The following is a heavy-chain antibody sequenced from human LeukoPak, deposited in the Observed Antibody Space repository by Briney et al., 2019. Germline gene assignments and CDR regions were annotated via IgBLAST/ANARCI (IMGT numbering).Heavy chain of an antibody. V-gene: IGHV4-34*01. Sequence: SETLSLTCAVYGGSFSGYYWSWIRQPPGKGLEWIGEINHSGSNNYNPSLKSRVTISVDTSKNQFSLTLSSVTAAATAVYYCARVRYCSSTSCPLIDYWGQGTLVTVSS. J-gene: IGHJ4*02. CDR1: GGSFSGYY. CDR2: INHSGSN. CDR3: ARVRYCSSTSCPLIDY. D-gene: IGHD2-2*01.